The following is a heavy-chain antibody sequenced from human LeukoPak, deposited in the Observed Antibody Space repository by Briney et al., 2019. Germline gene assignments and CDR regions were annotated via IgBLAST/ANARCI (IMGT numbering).Heavy chain of an antibody. V-gene: IGHV3-7*01. Sequence: AGGSLRLSCAASGFTFSSYWMSWVRQAPGKGLEWVANIKQDGSEKYYVDSVKGRFTISRDNAKNSLYLQMNSLRAEDTAVYYCARAYYYDSSGYYIYYYGMDVWGQGTTVTVSS. J-gene: IGHJ6*02. CDR3: ARAYYYDSSGYYIYYYGMDV. D-gene: IGHD3-22*01. CDR1: GFTFSSYW. CDR2: IKQDGSEK.